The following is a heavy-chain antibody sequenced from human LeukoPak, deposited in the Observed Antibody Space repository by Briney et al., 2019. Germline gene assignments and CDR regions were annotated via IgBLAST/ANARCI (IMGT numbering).Heavy chain of an antibody. D-gene: IGHD3-22*01. V-gene: IGHV3-53*01. CDR3: ATRRGRCSGYYPPSY. Sequence: GGSLRLSCAASGFTVSSNYMSWVRQAPGRGLECVSVIYSGGSTYYADSVKGRFTISRDNSKNTLYLQMNSLRAEDTAVYYCATRRGRCSGYYPPSYWGQGTLVTVSS. J-gene: IGHJ4*02. CDR1: GFTVSSNY. CDR2: IYSGGST.